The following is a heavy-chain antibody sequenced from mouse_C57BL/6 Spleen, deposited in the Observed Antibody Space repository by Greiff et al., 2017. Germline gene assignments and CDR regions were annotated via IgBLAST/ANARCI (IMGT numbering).Heavy chain of an antibody. Sequence: DVKLQESGTVLARPGASVKMSCKTSGYTFTSYWMHWVKQRPGQGLEWIGAIYPGNSDTSYNQKFKGKAKLTAVTSASTAYMELSSLTTEDSAVYYCTGYYGSSSWFAYWGQGTLVTVSA. CDR3: TGYYGSSSWFAY. CDR1: GYTFTSYW. V-gene: IGHV1-5*01. CDR2: IYPGNSDT. J-gene: IGHJ3*01. D-gene: IGHD1-1*01.